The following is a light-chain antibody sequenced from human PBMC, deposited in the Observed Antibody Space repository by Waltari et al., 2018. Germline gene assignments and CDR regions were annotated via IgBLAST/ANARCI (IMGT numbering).Light chain of an antibody. CDR3: QQYNNWPPLT. J-gene: IGKJ4*01. Sequence: IILTQSPATVSVSPGGTATVSCRASARISSNLAWDQQKPGQTPRLLMYGASPRAFGVPGRFSGSGSGTEFTLTISSLQSEDFAVYYCQQYNNWPPLTFGGGPKVEI. V-gene: IGKV3-15*01. CDR1: ARISSN. CDR2: GAS.